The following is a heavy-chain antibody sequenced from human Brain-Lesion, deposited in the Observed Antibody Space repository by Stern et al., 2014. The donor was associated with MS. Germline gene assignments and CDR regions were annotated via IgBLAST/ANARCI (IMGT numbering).Heavy chain of an antibody. V-gene: IGHV4-39*01. J-gene: IGHJ5*02. CDR3: AGEEDIRYCSGGSCTGNWFDP. Sequence: QLQLQESGPGLVKPSETLSLTCTVAGGSVSSTSYAWAWIRQPPGKGLEWIGTIYYSGNTYYSPSLKSRLTISLEKSKNQFSLPLGSVTAADTAVYYCAGEEDIRYCSGGSCTGNWFDPWGQGTLVTVYS. CDR1: GGSVSSTSYA. D-gene: IGHD2-15*01. CDR2: IYYSGNT.